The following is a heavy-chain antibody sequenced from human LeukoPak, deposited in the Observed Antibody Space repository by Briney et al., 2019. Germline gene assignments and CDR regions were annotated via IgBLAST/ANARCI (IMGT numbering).Heavy chain of an antibody. CDR3: ARVMYYYGSGSPYYYGMDV. Sequence: PGGSLRLSCAASGFTFSSYWMHWVRQAPGKGLVWVSRINSDGSSTSYADSVKGRFTISRDNAKNTPYLQMNSLRAEDTAVYYCARVMYYYGSGSPYYYGMDVWGQGTTVTVSS. CDR2: INSDGSST. V-gene: IGHV3-74*01. CDR1: GFTFSSYW. D-gene: IGHD3-10*01. J-gene: IGHJ6*02.